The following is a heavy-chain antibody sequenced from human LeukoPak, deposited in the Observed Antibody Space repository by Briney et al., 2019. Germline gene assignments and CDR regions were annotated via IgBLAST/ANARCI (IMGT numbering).Heavy chain of an antibody. V-gene: IGHV3-23*01. D-gene: IGHD2-21*02. CDR1: GFTFSSYA. J-gene: IGHJ4*02. CDR2: ISGSGGST. Sequence: GGSLSLSCAASGFTFSSYAMSWVRQAPGKGLEWVSAISGSGGSTYYADSVKGRFTISRDNSKNTLYLQMNSLRAEDTAVYYCAKGQKYVVVPAIRFWGQGTLVTVSS. CDR3: AKGQKYVVVPAIRF.